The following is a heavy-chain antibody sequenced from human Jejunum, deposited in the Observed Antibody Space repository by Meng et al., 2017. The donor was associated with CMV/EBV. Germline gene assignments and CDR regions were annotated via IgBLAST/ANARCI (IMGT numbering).Heavy chain of an antibody. CDR2: IYPPSRDP. J-gene: IGHJ4*02. V-gene: IGHV1-2*02. D-gene: IGHD2-2*02. Sequence: CYIHWVRQPPGHGLDRMECIYPPSRDPTYPQHFHGLIPLTRDASITTAYMELSRLTSDDTAVYYCARVGAFCSSTSCYNDPLLEYWGQGTLVTVSS. CDR1: CY. CDR3: ARVGAFCSSTSCYNDPLLEY.